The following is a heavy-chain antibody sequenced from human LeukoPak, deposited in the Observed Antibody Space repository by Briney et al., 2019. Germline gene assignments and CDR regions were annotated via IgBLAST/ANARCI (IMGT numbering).Heavy chain of an antibody. CDR3: ARAQTVYYYGSGSYLGWFDP. V-gene: IGHV4-59*08. CDR1: DGSISSYY. J-gene: IGHJ5*02. D-gene: IGHD3-10*01. Sequence: SETLSLTCTVSDGSISSYYWSWIRQPPGKGLEWIGYIYYSGSTNYNPSLKSRVTISVDTSKNQFSLKLSSVTAADTAVYYCARAQTVYYYGSGSYLGWFDPWGQGTLVTVSS. CDR2: IYYSGST.